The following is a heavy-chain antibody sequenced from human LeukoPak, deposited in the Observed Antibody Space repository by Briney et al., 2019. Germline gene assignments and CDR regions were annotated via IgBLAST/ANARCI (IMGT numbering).Heavy chain of an antibody. J-gene: IGHJ4*02. CDR3: ARERILNYGDYGYGTFHFDY. Sequence: ASVKVSCKASGYSFTDCCVHWVRQAPGQGLEWMGWINPHSGGTNYAQKFRGRVTMTRDTSISTAYMEVSSLRSDDTAMYYCARERILNYGDYGYGTFHFDYWGQGMLVTVSS. CDR2: INPHSGGT. V-gene: IGHV1-2*02. D-gene: IGHD4-17*01. CDR1: GYSFTDCC.